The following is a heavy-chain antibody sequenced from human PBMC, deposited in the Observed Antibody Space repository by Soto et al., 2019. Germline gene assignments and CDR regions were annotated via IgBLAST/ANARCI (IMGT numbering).Heavy chain of an antibody. J-gene: IGHJ4*02. V-gene: IGHV3-9*01. CDR2: ISWNSGSI. CDR1: GFTFDDYA. CDR3: AKDLSNPPHVSNCFDY. Sequence: PGGSLRLSCAASGFTFDDYAMHWVRQAPGKGLEWVSGISWNSGSIGYADSVKGRFTISRDNAKNSLYLQMNSLRAEDTALYYCAKDLSNPPHVSNCFDYWGQGTLVTVS.